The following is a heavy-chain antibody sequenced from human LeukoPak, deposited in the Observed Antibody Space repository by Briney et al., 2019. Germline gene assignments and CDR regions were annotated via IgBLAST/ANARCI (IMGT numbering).Heavy chain of an antibody. CDR3: ARDPPYYYDSSGGD. D-gene: IGHD3-22*01. Sequence: PGGSLRLSCAASGFTFSYYGMQWVRQAPGKGLEWVALIWHDGSKIHYADSVRGRLTISRDNSKTTLYLQMNSLRAEDTAVCYCARDPPYYYDSSGGDWGQGTLVTVSS. V-gene: IGHV3-33*01. J-gene: IGHJ4*02. CDR2: IWHDGSKI. CDR1: GFTFSYYG.